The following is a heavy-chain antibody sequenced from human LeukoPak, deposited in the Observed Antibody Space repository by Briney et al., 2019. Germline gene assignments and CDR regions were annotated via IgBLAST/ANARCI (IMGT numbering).Heavy chain of an antibody. CDR1: DFDFSSHA. CDR2: ISPNGDNT. V-gene: IGHV3-64D*06. J-gene: IGHJ4*02. CDR3: VPKGNEGY. D-gene: IGHD1-1*01. Sequence: GGSLRLSCEASDFDFSSHAMTWVRQAPGKGLEYVSAISPNGDNTYYADSVRGRFSISRDNTKNTLYLQMNSLRPEDTAVYYCVPKGNEGYWGQGTLVTVSS.